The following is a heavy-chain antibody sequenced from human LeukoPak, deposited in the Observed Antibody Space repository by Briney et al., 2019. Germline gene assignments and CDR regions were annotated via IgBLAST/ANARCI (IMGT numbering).Heavy chain of an antibody. Sequence: SVKVSCKASGGTFSSYVISWVRQAPGQGLEWMGGIIPIFGTANYAQKFQGRVTITADESTSTAYMELSSLRSEDTAVYYCASMRSGDLRVAYYYGMDVWGQGTTVTVSS. CDR3: ASMRSGDLRVAYYYGMDV. V-gene: IGHV1-69*13. J-gene: IGHJ6*02. CDR2: IIPIFGTA. D-gene: IGHD3-16*01. CDR1: GGTFSSYV.